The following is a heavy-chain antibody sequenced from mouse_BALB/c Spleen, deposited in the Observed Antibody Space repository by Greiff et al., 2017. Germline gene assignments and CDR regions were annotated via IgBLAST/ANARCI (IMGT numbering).Heavy chain of an antibody. V-gene: IGHV2-2*02. CDR1: GFSLTSYG. Sequence: VKLMESGPGLVQPSQSLSITCTVSGFSLTSYGVHWVRQSPGKGLEWLGVIWSGGSTDYNAAFISRLSISKDNSKSQVFFKMNSLQANDTAIYYCARKGPAPYYAMDYWGQGTSVTVSS. CDR3: ARKGPAPYYAMDY. CDR2: IWSGGST. J-gene: IGHJ4*01.